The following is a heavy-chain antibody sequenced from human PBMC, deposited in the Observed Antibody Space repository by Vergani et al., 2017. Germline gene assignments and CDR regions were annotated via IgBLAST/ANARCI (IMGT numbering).Heavy chain of an antibody. D-gene: IGHD3-10*01. V-gene: IGHV4-34*01. CDR3: ARGKKLLGFGEFPYYYYGMDV. J-gene: IGHJ6*02. CDR2: INHSGST. CDR1: GGSFSGYY. Sequence: QVQLQQWGAGLLKPSETLSLTCAVYGGSFSGYYWSWIRQPPGKGLEWIGEINHSGSTNYNPSLKSRVTISVDTSRNQFSLKLSSVTAADTAVYYCARGKKLLGFGEFPYYYYGMDVWGQGATVTVSS.